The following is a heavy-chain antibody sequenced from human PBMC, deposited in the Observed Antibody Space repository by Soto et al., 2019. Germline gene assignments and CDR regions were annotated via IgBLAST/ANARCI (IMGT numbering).Heavy chain of an antibody. CDR1: GFTFSSYG. V-gene: IGHV3-21*01. CDR2: ISSSSSYI. D-gene: IGHD2-2*01. Sequence: EVQLVESGGGLVKPGGSLRLSCAASGFTFSSYGMNWVRQAPGKGLEWVSSISSSSSYIYYADSVKGRFTISRDNAKNSLYLQMNSLRAEDTAVYYCARDGAGYCSSTSCYPVDYWGQGTLVTVSS. J-gene: IGHJ4*02. CDR3: ARDGAGYCSSTSCYPVDY.